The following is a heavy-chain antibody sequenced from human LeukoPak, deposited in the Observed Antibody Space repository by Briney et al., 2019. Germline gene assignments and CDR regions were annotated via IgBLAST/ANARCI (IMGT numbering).Heavy chain of an antibody. CDR3: ASLGVVTSDAFDI. D-gene: IGHD4-17*01. J-gene: IGHJ3*02. CDR2: ISSSSSTI. V-gene: IGHV3-48*01. CDR1: GFTFSSYS. Sequence: QSGGSLRLSCAASGFTFSSYSMNWVRQAPGKGLEWVSYISSSSSTIYYADSVKGRFTISRDNAKNSLYLQMNSLRAEDTAVYYCASLGVVTSDAFDIWGQGTMVTVSS.